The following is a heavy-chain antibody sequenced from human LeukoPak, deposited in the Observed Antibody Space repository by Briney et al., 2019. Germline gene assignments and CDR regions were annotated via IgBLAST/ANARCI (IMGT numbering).Heavy chain of an antibody. J-gene: IGHJ6*02. D-gene: IGHD3-3*01. Sequence: GGSLRLSCAASGFTFSSYAMSWVRQAPGKGLEWVSAISGSGGSTYYADSVKGRFTIPRDNSKNTLYLQMNSLRAEDTAVYYCAAGQGAYYDFWSGYPTLDYGMDVWGQGTTVTVSS. CDR1: GFTFSSYA. CDR2: ISGSGGST. CDR3: AAGQGAYYDFWSGYPTLDYGMDV. V-gene: IGHV3-23*01.